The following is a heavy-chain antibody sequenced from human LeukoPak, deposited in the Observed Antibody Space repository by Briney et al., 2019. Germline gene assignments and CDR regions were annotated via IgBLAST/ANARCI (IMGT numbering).Heavy chain of an antibody. D-gene: IGHD4-17*01. Sequence: GGSLRLSCAASGFTFSSYAMSWVRQAPGKGLEWVSAISGSGGSTYYADSVKGRFTISRDNSKNTLYLQINSLRAEDTAVYYCAKGLYGDYLFDYWGQGTLVTVSS. J-gene: IGHJ4*02. CDR2: ISGSGGST. CDR3: AKGLYGDYLFDY. CDR1: GFTFSSYA. V-gene: IGHV3-23*01.